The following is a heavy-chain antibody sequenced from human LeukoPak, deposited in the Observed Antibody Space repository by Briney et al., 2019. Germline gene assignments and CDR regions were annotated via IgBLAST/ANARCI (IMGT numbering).Heavy chain of an antibody. V-gene: IGHV1-46*01. CDR3: AKRPQRGYSYGYNWFDP. Sequence: ASVKVSCKASGYTFTSYYMHWVRQAPGQGLEWMGIINPSGGSTSYAQKFQGRVTMTRDTSTSTVCMELSSLRSEDTAVYYCAKRPQRGYSYGYNWFDPWGQGTLVTVSS. D-gene: IGHD5-18*01. CDR2: INPSGGST. J-gene: IGHJ5*02. CDR1: GYTFTSYY.